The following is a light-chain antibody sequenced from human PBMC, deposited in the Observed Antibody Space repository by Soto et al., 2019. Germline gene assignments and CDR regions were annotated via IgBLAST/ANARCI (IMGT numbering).Light chain of an antibody. Sequence: ETVLTQSPATLSLSPGERATLSCRASQSVSSYLAWYQQKPGQAPRLLIYDASNRASGIPARFSGSGSGTDFTLSISSLEPEDFAVYYCQQRSNWPPTVGGGTKVEIK. V-gene: IGKV3-11*01. CDR1: QSVSSY. J-gene: IGKJ4*01. CDR2: DAS. CDR3: QQRSNWPPT.